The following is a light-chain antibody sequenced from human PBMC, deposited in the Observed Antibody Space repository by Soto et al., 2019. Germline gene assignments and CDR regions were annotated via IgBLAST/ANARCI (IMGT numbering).Light chain of an antibody. CDR2: EVN. J-gene: IGLJ1*01. V-gene: IGLV2-14*01. CDR3: SSYTSSSTLYV. Sequence: QSVLTQPASVSGSPRQSITISCTGASSDVGGYTYVSWYQQHPGKAPKLMIYEVNNRPSGVSNRFSGSKSSNTASLTISGLQAEDEADYYCSSYTSSSTLYVFGTGTKVTVL. CDR1: SSDVGGYTY.